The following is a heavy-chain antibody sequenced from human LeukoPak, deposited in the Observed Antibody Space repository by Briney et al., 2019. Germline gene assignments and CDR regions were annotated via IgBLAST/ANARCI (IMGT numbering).Heavy chain of an antibody. CDR1: GFTFSSYN. D-gene: IGHD3-16*01. CDR3: AREVYAMDV. CDR2: ISIGTSFI. Sequence: GGSLRLSCAASGFTFSSYNMNWVRQAPGKGLEWVAYISIGTSFIYYADSVKGRFTISRDNAKNSLYLQVNSLRAEDTAVYYCAREVYAMDVWGKGTTVTVSS. V-gene: IGHV3-21*01. J-gene: IGHJ6*03.